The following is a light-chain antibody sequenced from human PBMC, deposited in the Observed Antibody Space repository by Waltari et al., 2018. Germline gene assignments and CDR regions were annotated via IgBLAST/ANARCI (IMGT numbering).Light chain of an antibody. CDR1: ISNIGAGYD. CDR3: QSYDSSLSGHVV. Sequence: QSVLTQPPSVSGAPGQRVTISCTGSISNIGAGYDVHWYQQFPGTAPKLLIFVNTNRPSGVPDRFSGSKSGTSASLAITGLQAEDEADYYCQSYDSSLSGHVVFGGGTKLTVL. J-gene: IGLJ2*01. V-gene: IGLV1-40*01. CDR2: VNT.